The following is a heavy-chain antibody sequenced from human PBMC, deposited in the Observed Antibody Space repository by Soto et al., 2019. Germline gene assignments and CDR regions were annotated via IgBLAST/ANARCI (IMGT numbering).Heavy chain of an antibody. CDR3: ARGLFSSSWYYFDY. Sequence: SVKVSCKASGGAFSSYAISWVRQAPGQGLEWMGGIIPIFGTENYAQKFQGRVTITADESTSTAYMELSSLRSEDTAVYYCARGLFSSSWYYFDYWGQGTLVTVSS. V-gene: IGHV1-69*13. CDR2: IIPIFGTE. CDR1: GGAFSSYA. J-gene: IGHJ4*02. D-gene: IGHD6-13*01.